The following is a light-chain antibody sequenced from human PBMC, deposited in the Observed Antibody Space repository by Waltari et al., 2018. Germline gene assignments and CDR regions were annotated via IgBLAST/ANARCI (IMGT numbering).Light chain of an antibody. J-gene: IGKJ1*01. V-gene: IGKV1-5*03. CDR3: QQYNSYPLT. Sequence: DIQMTQSPSPLSASVGDSVTITCRASQSISSWLAWYQQKPGKAPKLLIYKASSLESGVPSRFSGSGSGTEFTLTISSLQPDDFATYYCQQYNSYPLTFGQGTKVEIK. CDR2: KAS. CDR1: QSISSW.